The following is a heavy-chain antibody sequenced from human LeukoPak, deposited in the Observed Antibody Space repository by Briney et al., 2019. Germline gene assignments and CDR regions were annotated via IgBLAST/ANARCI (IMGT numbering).Heavy chain of an antibody. V-gene: IGHV4-61*02. CDR1: GGSISSGSYY. Sequence: SETLSLTCTLSGGSISSGSYYWSWIRQPAGKGLEWIGRIYTSESTNYNPSLKSRVTISVDTSKNQFSLKLSSVTAADTAVYYCARLYDSSGYLSLDYWGQGTLVTVSS. J-gene: IGHJ4*02. CDR3: ARLYDSSGYLSLDY. CDR2: IYTSEST. D-gene: IGHD3-22*01.